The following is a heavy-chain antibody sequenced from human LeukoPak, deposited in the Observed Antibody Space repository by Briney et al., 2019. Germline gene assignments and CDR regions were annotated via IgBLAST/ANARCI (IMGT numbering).Heavy chain of an antibody. D-gene: IGHD6-19*01. Sequence: PSETLSLTCAVYGGSFSGYYWSWIRQPPGKGLEWIGYIYYSGSTNYNPSLKSRVTISVDTSKNQFSLKLSSVTAADTAVYYCAGSIAVAGTLVIDAFDIWGRGTMVTVSS. CDR1: GGSFSGYY. J-gene: IGHJ3*02. CDR2: IYYSGST. CDR3: AGSIAVAGTLVIDAFDI. V-gene: IGHV4-59*01.